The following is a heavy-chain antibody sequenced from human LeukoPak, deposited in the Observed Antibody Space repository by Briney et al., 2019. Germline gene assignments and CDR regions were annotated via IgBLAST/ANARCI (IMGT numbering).Heavy chain of an antibody. CDR1: GGSFSDYY. V-gene: IGHV4-34*01. CDR3: ARRVRGVIISFYYYNGMDV. J-gene: IGHJ6*02. D-gene: IGHD3-10*01. CDR2: INHSGAT. Sequence: SETPSLTCAVYGGSFSDYYWTWIRQPPGKGLEWIGEINHSGATDYNPSLKSRVTISVDTSKNQFSLKVRSVTAADTAVYYCARRVRGVIISFYYYNGMDVWGQGTTVTVSS.